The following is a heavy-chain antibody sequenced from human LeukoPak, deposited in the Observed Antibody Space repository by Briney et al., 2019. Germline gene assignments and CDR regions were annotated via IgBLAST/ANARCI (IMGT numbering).Heavy chain of an antibody. CDR1: FRSFSDYY. D-gene: IGHD3-16*02. CDR3: ASHYSSGSYRYTGSFDS. CDR2: INHSGTT. Sequence: PSETLSLTCAVYFRSFSDYYCSWIRQPPGKGLEWIGEINHSGTTNYSPSLKSRVSISVDTSKNQFSLKLNSVTAADAAMYYSASHYSSGSYRYTGSFDSWGQGMLVNVSS. V-gene: IGHV4-34*01. J-gene: IGHJ4*02.